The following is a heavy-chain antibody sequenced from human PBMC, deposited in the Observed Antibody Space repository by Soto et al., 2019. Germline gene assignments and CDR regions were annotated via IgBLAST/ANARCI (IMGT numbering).Heavy chain of an antibody. D-gene: IGHD4-17*01. CDR2: TTGSGDYT. Sequence: GGSLRLSCAGSRFIFSDYALTWARQAPGRGLEWLSSTTGSGDYTKYADSVKGRFTVSRDNSKNILYLQMDSLRADDTAVYYCATDPNGDYIGAFDNWGQGTKVTVSS. CDR3: ATDPNGDYIGAFDN. CDR1: RFIFSDYA. V-gene: IGHV3-23*01. J-gene: IGHJ3*02.